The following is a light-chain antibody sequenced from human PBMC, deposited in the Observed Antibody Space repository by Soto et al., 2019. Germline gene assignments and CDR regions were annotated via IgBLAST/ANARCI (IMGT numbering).Light chain of an antibody. Sequence: EIVMTQSPATLSVSPGERATLSCRASQSVSSNLAWYQQKPGQAPRLLIYGASTRATGIPARFSGSGSGTDFTLTISRLEPEDFAVYWCQQFGTSPYTFSQGTKVDIK. J-gene: IGKJ2*01. CDR2: GAS. V-gene: IGKV3-15*01. CDR1: QSVSSN. CDR3: QQFGTSPYT.